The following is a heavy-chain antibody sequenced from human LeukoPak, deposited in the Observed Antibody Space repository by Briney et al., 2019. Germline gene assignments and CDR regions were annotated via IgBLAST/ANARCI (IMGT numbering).Heavy chain of an antibody. CDR2: IYYSGST. Sequence: SETLSLTCTVSGGSISSYYWSWIQQPPGKGLEWIGYIYYSGSTNYNPSLKSRVTISVDTSKNQFSLKLSSVTAADTAVYYCARDRRGLDYGGYYYYYMDVWGKGTTVTISS. J-gene: IGHJ6*03. CDR1: GGSISSYY. D-gene: IGHD4-23*01. V-gene: IGHV4-59*01. CDR3: ARDRRGLDYGGYYYYYMDV.